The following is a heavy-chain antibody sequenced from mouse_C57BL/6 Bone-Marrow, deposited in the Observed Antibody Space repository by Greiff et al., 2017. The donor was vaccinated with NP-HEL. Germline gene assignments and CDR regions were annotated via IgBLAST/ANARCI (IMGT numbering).Heavy chain of an antibody. V-gene: IGHV14-4*01. Sequence: EVKLMESGAELVRPGASVKLSCTASGFNIKDDYMHWVKQRPEQGLEWIGWIDPENGDTEYASKFQGKATITADTSSNTAYLQLSSLTSEDTAVYYCTTWKEYFDYWGQGTTLTVSS. CDR1: GFNIKDDY. CDR2: IDPENGDT. CDR3: TTWKEYFDY. J-gene: IGHJ2*01.